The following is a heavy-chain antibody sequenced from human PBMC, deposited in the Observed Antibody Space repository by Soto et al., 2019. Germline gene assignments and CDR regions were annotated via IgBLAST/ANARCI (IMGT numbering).Heavy chain of an antibody. V-gene: IGHV3-33*01. CDR3: ARESFGVDY. D-gene: IGHD3-10*01. CDR2: IWYDGSSK. J-gene: IGHJ4*02. CDR1: GFTFSSYG. Sequence: QVQLVESGGGVVQPGRSLRLSCAASGFTFSSYGMHWVRQAPGKGLEWVAVIWYDGSSKYYADSVKGRFTISRDNSKNTLYLQMNSLRAEDTAVYYCARESFGVDYWGQGTLVTVSS.